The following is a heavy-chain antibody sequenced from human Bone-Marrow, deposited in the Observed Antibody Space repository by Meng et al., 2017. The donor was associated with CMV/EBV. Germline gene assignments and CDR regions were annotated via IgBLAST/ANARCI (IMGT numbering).Heavy chain of an antibody. V-gene: IGHV1-2*02. CDR2: INPNSGGT. D-gene: IGHD3-10*01. CDR1: GYTFTGYY. Sequence: ASVKVSCKASGYTFTGYYMHWVRQAPGQGLEWMGWINPNSGGTNYAQKFQGRVTITTDESTSTAYMELSSLRSEDTAVYYCASITNKRWWFDPWGQGTLVTVSS. J-gene: IGHJ5*02. CDR3: ASITNKRWWFDP.